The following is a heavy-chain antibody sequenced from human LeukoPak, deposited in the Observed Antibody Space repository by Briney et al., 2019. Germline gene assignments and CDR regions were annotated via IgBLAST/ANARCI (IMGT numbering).Heavy chain of an antibody. CDR1: GGSFSGYY. J-gene: IGHJ3*02. V-gene: IGHV4-34*01. CDR2: INHSGST. CDR3: ARGIRGYSYGRNAFDI. D-gene: IGHD5-18*01. Sequence: SETLSLTCAVYGGSFSGYYWSWIRQPPGKGLEWIGEINHSGSTNYNPSLKSRVTISVDTSKNQFSLKLSSVTAADTAVYYCARGIRGYSYGRNAFDIWAKGQWSPSLQ.